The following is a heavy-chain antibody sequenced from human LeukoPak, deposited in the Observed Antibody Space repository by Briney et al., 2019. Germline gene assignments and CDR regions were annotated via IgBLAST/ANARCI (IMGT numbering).Heavy chain of an antibody. CDR3: ASGTDPLVDY. J-gene: IGHJ4*02. V-gene: IGHV4-34*01. CDR2: INHSGST. CDR1: GGSFSGYY. Sequence: SETLSLTCAVYGGSFSGYYWSWIRQPPGKGLEWIGEINHSGSTNYSPSLKSRVTISVGTSKNQFSLKLSSVTAADTAVYYCASGTDPLVDYWGQGTLVTVSS. D-gene: IGHD2-21*02.